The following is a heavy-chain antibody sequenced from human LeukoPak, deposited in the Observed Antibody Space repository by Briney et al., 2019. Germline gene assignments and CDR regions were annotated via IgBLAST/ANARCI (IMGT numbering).Heavy chain of an antibody. CDR2: ISWNGGST. J-gene: IGHJ5*02. Sequence: GGSLRLSCAASGFTFSNYAMRWVRQAPGKGLEWVSGISWNGGSTGYAGSVKGRFTISRDNAKNALYLQMNSLRAEDTALYYCARGAAWFNPWGQGTLVTVSS. D-gene: IGHD6-13*01. CDR3: ARGAAWFNP. V-gene: IGHV3-20*04. CDR1: GFTFSNYA.